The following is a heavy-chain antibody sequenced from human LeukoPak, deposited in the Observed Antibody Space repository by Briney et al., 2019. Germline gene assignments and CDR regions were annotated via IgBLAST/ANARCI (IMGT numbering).Heavy chain of an antibody. Sequence: GSLRLSCAASGFTFSSFAMSWVRQAPGKGLEWVSAISDNGIGTYYADSVKGRFTVSRDNSKNTLYLQMSSLRVEDTAIYYCAKGAYTSGWSWGQGTLVTVSS. D-gene: IGHD6-19*01. J-gene: IGHJ5*02. CDR1: GFTFSSFA. V-gene: IGHV3-23*01. CDR3: AKGAYTSGWS. CDR2: ISDNGIGT.